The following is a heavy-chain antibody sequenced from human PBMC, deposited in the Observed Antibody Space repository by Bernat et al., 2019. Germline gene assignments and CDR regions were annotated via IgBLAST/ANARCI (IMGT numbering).Heavy chain of an antibody. J-gene: IGHJ4*02. CDR1: GYTFTGYY. Sequence: QVQLVQSGAEVKKPGASVKVSCKASGYTFTGYYMHWVRQAPGQGLEWMGWINPNSGGTNYAQKFQGCVTMTRDTSISTAYMELSRLRSDDTAVYYCARDPAGYSSGWVFDYWGQGTLVTVSS. V-gene: IGHV1-2*04. CDR3: ARDPAGYSSGWVFDY. D-gene: IGHD6-19*01. CDR2: INPNSGGT.